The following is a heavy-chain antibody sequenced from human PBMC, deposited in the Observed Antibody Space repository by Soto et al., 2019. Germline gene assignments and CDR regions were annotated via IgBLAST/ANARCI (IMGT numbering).Heavy chain of an antibody. CDR1: GWPFGGFY. Sequence: XETLALTFSVNGWPFGGFYWTWIRQSPGKGLEWIGEIHHGGSTNYNPSLKSRVTMSLDTSKNQFSLKLTSVTAADTAVYYCARGYRISMVILTTNYFDYWGQGNPVTVSS. D-gene: IGHD3-10*01. CDR2: IHHGGST. CDR3: ARGYRISMVILTTNYFDY. J-gene: IGHJ4*02. V-gene: IGHV4-34*01.